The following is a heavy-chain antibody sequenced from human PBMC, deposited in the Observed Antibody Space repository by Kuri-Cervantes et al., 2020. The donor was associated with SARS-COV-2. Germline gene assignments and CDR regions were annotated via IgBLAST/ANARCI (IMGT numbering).Heavy chain of an antibody. Sequence: GSLRLSCSVSGDSISYYYWSWIRQPPGKGLEWIGYISYSGSTSYNPSLKSRVTISVDTSKNQFSLKLSSVTAADTAVYYCARDLGGYGFDYWGQGTLVTVSS. V-gene: IGHV4-59*01. CDR1: GDSISYYY. CDR3: ARDLGGYGFDY. J-gene: IGHJ4*02. CDR2: ISYSGST. D-gene: IGHD5-18*01.